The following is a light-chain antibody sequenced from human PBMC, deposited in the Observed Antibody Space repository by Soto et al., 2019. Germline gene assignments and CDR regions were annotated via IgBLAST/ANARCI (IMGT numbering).Light chain of an antibody. Sequence: SALTQPPSASGSLGQSVTISCTGSSSDVGAFDSVSWYQQHPHKAPQIIIYEVSKRPSGVPDRFSGSKSGNTASLTVSGLQADDEADYFCSSYAGRNNYVFGTGTKVTVL. CDR1: SSDVGAFDS. CDR2: EVS. V-gene: IGLV2-8*01. CDR3: SSYAGRNNYV. J-gene: IGLJ1*01.